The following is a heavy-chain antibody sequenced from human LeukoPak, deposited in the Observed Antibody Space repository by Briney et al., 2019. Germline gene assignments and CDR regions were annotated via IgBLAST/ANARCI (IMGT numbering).Heavy chain of an antibody. V-gene: IGHV4-38-2*01. CDR2: IYEGGDT. Sequence: SETLSLTCAVSGYFMTGRHHWGRIRPSPGKGLEGIANIYEGGDTYYNASLKSRVAISVDTSKNEFSLKLISVTAADTAVYYCARHADTTGWWYNRFDPWGQGTLVTVSS. CDR3: ARHADTTGWWYNRFDP. J-gene: IGHJ5*02. CDR1: GYFMTGRHH. D-gene: IGHD2-15*01.